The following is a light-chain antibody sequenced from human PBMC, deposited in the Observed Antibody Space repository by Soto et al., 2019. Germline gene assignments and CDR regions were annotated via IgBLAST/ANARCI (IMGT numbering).Light chain of an antibody. CDR1: QAIATY. Sequence: AIRMTQSPSSFSASTGDSVTITCRASQAIATYLAWYQQIPGKAPKLLIYAASALQSGVPTRFSGSGSGTDFILTINWLQSEDFATYYCQQYYEFPFTFGPGTRVDI. J-gene: IGKJ3*01. V-gene: IGKV1-8*01. CDR2: AAS. CDR3: QQYYEFPFT.